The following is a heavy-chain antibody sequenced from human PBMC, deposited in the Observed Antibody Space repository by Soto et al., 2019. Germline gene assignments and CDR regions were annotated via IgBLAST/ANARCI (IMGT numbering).Heavy chain of an antibody. CDR1: GYTFINYG. J-gene: IGHJ5*02. V-gene: IGHV1-18*04. Sequence: QLVQSGAEVKKPGASVKVSCKASGYTFINYGITWVRQAPGQGLEWMGWISSYNGNTNYAQRFQGRVTMTTDTSTSTAYMELRSLRSDDTAVYFCATFSCTSAGCYIGGFDPWGQGTLVTV. CDR2: ISSYNGNT. D-gene: IGHD2-2*02. CDR3: ATFSCTSAGCYIGGFDP.